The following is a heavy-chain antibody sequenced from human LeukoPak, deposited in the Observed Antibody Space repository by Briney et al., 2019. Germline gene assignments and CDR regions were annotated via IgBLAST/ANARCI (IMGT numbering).Heavy chain of an antibody. Sequence: GASVKVSCKASGGTFSSYAISWVRQAPGQGLEWMGGIIPIFGTANYALKFQGRVTITADESTSTAYMELSSLRSEDTAVYYCAIREAHYGSGSYYHYWGQGTLVTVSS. CDR2: IIPIFGTA. V-gene: IGHV1-69*13. CDR1: GGTFSSYA. CDR3: AIREAHYGSGSYYHY. J-gene: IGHJ4*02. D-gene: IGHD3-10*01.